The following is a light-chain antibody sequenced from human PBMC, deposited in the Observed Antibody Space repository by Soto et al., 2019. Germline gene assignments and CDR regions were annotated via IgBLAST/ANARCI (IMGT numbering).Light chain of an antibody. CDR1: SSDVGGYNY. J-gene: IGLJ3*02. CDR2: EVT. CDR3: SSYAGNIHFDV. V-gene: IGLV2-8*01. Sequence: QSVLTQPPSASGSPGQSVTISCAGTSSDVGGYNYVSWYQHHPGKAPKLIIYEVTKRPSGVPDRFSGSKSGNTASLTVSGLRAEDEADSYCSSYAGNIHFDVFGGGTKLTVL.